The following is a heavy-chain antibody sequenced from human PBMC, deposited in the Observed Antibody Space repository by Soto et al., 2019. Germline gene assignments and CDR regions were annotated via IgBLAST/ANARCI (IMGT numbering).Heavy chain of an antibody. CDR2: IKEDGSTT. CDR1: GFSFSTDW. CDR3: AKDLRFLEWLLNPWYYGMDV. Sequence: PGGSLRLSCAASGFSFSTDWMHWLRQAPGKGLVWVSSIKEDGSTTRYADSVKGRFTVSRDNAKNTLYLQMNSLRAEDTAVYYCAKDLRFLEWLLNPWYYGMDVWGQGTTVTVSS. V-gene: IGHV3-74*01. D-gene: IGHD3-3*01. J-gene: IGHJ6*02.